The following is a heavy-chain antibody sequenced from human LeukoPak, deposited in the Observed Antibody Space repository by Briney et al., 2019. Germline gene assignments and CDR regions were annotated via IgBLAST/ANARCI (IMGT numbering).Heavy chain of an antibody. Sequence: GGSLRLSCAASGFTFSSYWMHWVRQAPRKGLVWVSRINSDGSSTSYADSVKGRFTISRDSAKNTLYLQMNSLRAEDTAVYYCARESATAMVPDYWGQGTLVTVSS. CDR2: INSDGSST. D-gene: IGHD5-18*01. V-gene: IGHV3-74*01. J-gene: IGHJ4*02. CDR1: GFTFSSYW. CDR3: ARESATAMVPDY.